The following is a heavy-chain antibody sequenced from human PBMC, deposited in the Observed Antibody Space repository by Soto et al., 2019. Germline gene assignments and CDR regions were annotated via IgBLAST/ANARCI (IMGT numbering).Heavy chain of an antibody. CDR3: ARGSTDSYPGSRIFDF. CDR2: ITHTGGDA. D-gene: IGHD3-10*01. Sequence: GGSMRILGVASGLTFGSRGMSWERKEKGEGLQWVSPITHTGGDAKYAASVRGRFVISRDNSKKTLYLQMTSLAAEDSAMYYCARGSTDSYPGSRIFDFWGRGTLVTVSS. J-gene: IGHJ4*02. CDR1: GLTFGSRG. V-gene: IGHV3-23*01.